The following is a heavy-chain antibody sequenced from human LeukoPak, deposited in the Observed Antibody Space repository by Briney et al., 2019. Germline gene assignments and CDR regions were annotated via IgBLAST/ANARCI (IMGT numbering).Heavy chain of an antibody. D-gene: IGHD3-22*01. V-gene: IGHV3-30*02. CDR3: AKDSSDYYFDY. CDR2: IWYDEITK. Sequence: GGSLRLSCVASGFTFRSYGIHWVRQAPGKGLEWLAFIWYDEITKNYADSVKGRFTISRDNSKNTLYVQLNSLRPDDTAVNYCAKDSSDYYFDYWGQGTLVTVSS. J-gene: IGHJ4*02. CDR1: GFTFRSYG.